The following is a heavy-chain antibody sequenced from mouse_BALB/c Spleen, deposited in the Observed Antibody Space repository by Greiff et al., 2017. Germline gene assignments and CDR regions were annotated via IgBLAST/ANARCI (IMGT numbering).Heavy chain of an antibody. Sequence: VQLQQSGPQLVRPGASVKISCTASGYSFTSYWMHWVKQRPGQGLEWIGMIDPSDSETRLNQKFKDKATLTVDKSSSTAYMQLSSPTSEDSAVYYCARWDYGSSPFAYWGQGTLVTVSA. CDR2: IDPSDSET. V-gene: IGHV1S126*01. CDR3: ARWDYGSSPFAY. J-gene: IGHJ3*01. D-gene: IGHD1-1*01. CDR1: GYSFTSYW.